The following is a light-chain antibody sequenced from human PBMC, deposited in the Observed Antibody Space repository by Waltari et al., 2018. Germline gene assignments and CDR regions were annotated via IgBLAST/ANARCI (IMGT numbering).Light chain of an antibody. V-gene: IGKV1-39*01. J-gene: IGKJ2*01. CDR3: QQSYSTPRT. Sequence: DIQMTQSPSSLSTSVGDRVTITCRASQSISTYLNWYQQKPGKAPKLLIYAASSLQSGVPSRFSGSGSGTEFTRTISSLQPEDFVTYYCQQSYSTPRTFGQGTRLEIK. CDR1: QSISTY. CDR2: AAS.